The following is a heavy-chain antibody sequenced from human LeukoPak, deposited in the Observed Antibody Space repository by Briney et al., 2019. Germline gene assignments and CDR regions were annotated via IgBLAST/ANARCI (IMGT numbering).Heavy chain of an antibody. CDR3: AREYCGGDCYPDY. CDR1: GGTFSSYA. J-gene: IGHJ4*02. Sequence: SVKVSCKASGGTFSSYAISWVRQAPGQGLEWMGGIIPIFGTANYAQKFQGRVTITADESTSTAYMELSSLRSEDTAVYYCAREYCGGDCYPDYWGQGTLVTVPS. CDR2: IIPIFGTA. D-gene: IGHD2-21*01. V-gene: IGHV1-69*13.